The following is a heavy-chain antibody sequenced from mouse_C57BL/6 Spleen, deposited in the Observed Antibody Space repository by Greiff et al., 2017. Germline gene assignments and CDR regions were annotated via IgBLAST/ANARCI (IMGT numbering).Heavy chain of an antibody. CDR2: INPTNGCT. V-gene: IGHV1-22*01. J-gene: IGHJ3*01. Sequence: EVQLQQSGPELVKPGASVKMSCKASGYTFTDYNMHWVKQSHGKSLEWIGDINPTNGCTSYNQKFKGKATLTVNKSSSTAYMEHRSLTSQDSAVYYFSSSRPTGFAYWGQGTLLTVSS. CDR3: SSSRPTGFAY. CDR1: GYTFTDYN.